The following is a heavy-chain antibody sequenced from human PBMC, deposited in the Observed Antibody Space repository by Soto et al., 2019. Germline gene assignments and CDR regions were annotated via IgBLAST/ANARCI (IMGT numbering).Heavy chain of an antibody. V-gene: IGHV4-59*01. Sequence: SETLSLTCTVSGGSISSYYWSRIRQPPGKGLEWIGYIYYSGSTNYNPSLKSRVTISVDTSKNQFSLKLSSVTAADTAVYYCARDLGSSSRVNWLAPSGQGTLVTVSS. CDR3: ARDLGSSSRVNWLAP. CDR1: GGSISSYY. J-gene: IGHJ5*02. D-gene: IGHD6-6*01. CDR2: IYYSGST.